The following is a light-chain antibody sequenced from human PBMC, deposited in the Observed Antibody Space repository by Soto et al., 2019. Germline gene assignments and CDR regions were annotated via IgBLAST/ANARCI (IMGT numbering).Light chain of an antibody. V-gene: IGLV1-44*01. CDR1: SSNIGSNT. Sequence: QPVLTQPPSASGTPGQRVTISCSGSSSNIGSNTVNWYQQLPGTAPKLLMFSNNQRPSGVPDRFSGSKSGTSASLAISGLQSEDEAEYYCAAWDDSLNGLYVFGTGTQLTVL. CDR3: AAWDDSLNGLYV. CDR2: SNN. J-gene: IGLJ1*01.